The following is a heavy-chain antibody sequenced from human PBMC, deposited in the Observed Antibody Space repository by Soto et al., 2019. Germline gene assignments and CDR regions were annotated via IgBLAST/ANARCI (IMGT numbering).Heavy chain of an antibody. D-gene: IGHD2-2*01. V-gene: IGHV3-23*01. CDR1: GFTFSSYA. J-gene: IGHJ5*02. Sequence: EVQLLESGGGLVQPGGSLRLSCAASGFTFSSYAMSWVRQAPGKGLEWVSALSGSGGSTYYADSVKGRFTISRDNSKNTLYLQMNSLRAEDTAVYYCAKGRDIVVVPAWFDPWGQGTLVTVSS. CDR3: AKGRDIVVVPAWFDP. CDR2: LSGSGGST.